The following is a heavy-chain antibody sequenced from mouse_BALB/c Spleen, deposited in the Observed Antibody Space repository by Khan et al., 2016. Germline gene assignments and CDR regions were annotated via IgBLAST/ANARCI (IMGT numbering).Heavy chain of an antibody. J-gene: IGHJ2*01. V-gene: IGHV1-7*01. CDR3: ARKYACYPFDY. Sequence: QVQLQQSGPELAKPGASVKMSCKASGYTFTNFWIHWVKQSPGQGLEWIGYINPDTGYTEYTQNFKDKATLTADKSSSTAYMQLSSLTSEDSAVYYCARKYACYPFDYWGQGTTLTVSS. CDR2: INPDTGYT. CDR1: GYTFTNFW. D-gene: IGHD1-1*01.